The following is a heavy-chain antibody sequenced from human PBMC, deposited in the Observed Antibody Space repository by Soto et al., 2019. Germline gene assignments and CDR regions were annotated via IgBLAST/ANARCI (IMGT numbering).Heavy chain of an antibody. V-gene: IGHV4-34*01. CDR3: ARKPITYYYDSSGYPKGQFDY. CDR1: GGSFSGYY. D-gene: IGHD3-22*01. CDR2: INHSGST. Sequence: SETLSLTCAVYGGSFSGYYWSWIRQPPGKGLEWIGEINHSGSTNYNPSLKSRVTISVDTSKNQFSPKLSSVTAADTAVYYCARKPITYYYDSSGYPKGQFDYWGQGTLVTVSS. J-gene: IGHJ4*02.